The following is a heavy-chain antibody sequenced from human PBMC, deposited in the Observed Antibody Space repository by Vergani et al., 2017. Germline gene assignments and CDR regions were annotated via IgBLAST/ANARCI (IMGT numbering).Heavy chain of an antibody. CDR2: IIPILGIA. V-gene: IGHV1-69*04. CDR3: ARGAEYYYDSSGYAN. CDR1: GGTFSSYA. D-gene: IGHD3-22*01. Sequence: QVQLVQSGAEVKKPGSSVKVSCKASGGTFSSYAISWVRQAHGQGLEWMGRIIPILGIANYAQKFQGRVTITADKSTSTAYMELSSLRSEDTAVYYCARGAEYYYDSSGYANWGQGTLVTVSS. J-gene: IGHJ4*02.